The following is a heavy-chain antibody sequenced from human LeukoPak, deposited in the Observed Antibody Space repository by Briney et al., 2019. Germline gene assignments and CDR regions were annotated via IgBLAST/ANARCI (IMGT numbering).Heavy chain of an antibody. CDR2: LLDEGRK. CDR1: GLTFSSSA. Sequence: GGSLRLSCAASGLTFSSSAMSWVRQAPGEGLEWVARLLDEGRKDYANSVKGRFTVSRDNSKDTLYLQMDSLRAEDTAVYYCARDLSAAYDFWGQGVLVTVSS. CDR3: ARDLSAAYDF. D-gene: IGHD2-21*01. V-gene: IGHV3-33*08. J-gene: IGHJ4*02.